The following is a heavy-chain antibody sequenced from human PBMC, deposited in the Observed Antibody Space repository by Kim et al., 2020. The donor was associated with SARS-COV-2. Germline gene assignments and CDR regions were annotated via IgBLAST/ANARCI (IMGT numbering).Heavy chain of an antibody. J-gene: IGHJ4*02. Sequence: GGSLRLSCAASGFTFSGSAMHWVRQASGKGLEWVGRIRSKANSYATAYAASVKGRFTISRDDSKNTAYLQMNSLKTEDTAVYYCTRAARNYYGSGSSTYYFDYWGQVTLVTVSS. V-gene: IGHV3-73*01. D-gene: IGHD3-10*01. CDR1: GFTFSGSA. CDR3: TRAARNYYGSGSSTYYFDY. CDR2: IRSKANSYAT.